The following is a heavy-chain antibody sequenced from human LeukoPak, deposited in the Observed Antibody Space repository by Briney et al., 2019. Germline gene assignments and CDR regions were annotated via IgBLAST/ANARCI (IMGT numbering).Heavy chain of an antibody. J-gene: IGHJ4*02. CDR3: ARGYSGYGDFDY. D-gene: IGHD5-12*01. CDR2: IYYSGST. Sequence: SETLSLTCTVSGGSISSSSYYWGWIRQPPGKGLEWIGSIYYSGSTYYNPSLKSRVTISVDTSKNQFSLKLSSVTAADTAVYYCARGYSGYGDFDYWGQGTLVTVSS. CDR1: GGSISSSSYY. V-gene: IGHV4-39*07.